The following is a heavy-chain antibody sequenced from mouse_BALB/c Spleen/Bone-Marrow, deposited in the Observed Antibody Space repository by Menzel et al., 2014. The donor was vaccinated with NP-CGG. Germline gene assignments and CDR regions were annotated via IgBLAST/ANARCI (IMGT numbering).Heavy chain of an antibody. CDR2: ICPEDFNT. CDR3: ARKGQRAYDSMMY. J-gene: IGHJ4*01. Sequence: VKLMESGLELVKPGASVRISCKASGYTFTNFYIHWVKQRPGQGLEWIGWICPEDFNTKFNENFKGKATLTADKSSSTAYMQLSSLTSEDSAVYFCARKGQRAYDSMMYWGPGISVTVSS. D-gene: IGHD2-3*01. V-gene: IGHV1S56*01. CDR1: GYTFTNFY.